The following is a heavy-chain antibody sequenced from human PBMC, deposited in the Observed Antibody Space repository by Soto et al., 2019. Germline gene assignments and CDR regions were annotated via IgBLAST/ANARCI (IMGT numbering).Heavy chain of an antibody. Sequence: GGSLRLSCAASGFTFSSYEMNWVRQAPGKGLEWVSYISSSGSTIYYADSVKGRFTISRDNAKNSLYLQMNSLRAEDTAVYYCATIPVGTYGMDVWGQGTTVTVSS. CDR2: ISSSGSTI. CDR3: ATIPVGTYGMDV. J-gene: IGHJ6*02. D-gene: IGHD2-2*02. V-gene: IGHV3-48*03. CDR1: GFTFSSYE.